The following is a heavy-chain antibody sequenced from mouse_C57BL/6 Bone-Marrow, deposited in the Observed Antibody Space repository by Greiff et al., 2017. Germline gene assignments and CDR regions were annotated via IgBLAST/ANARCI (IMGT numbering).Heavy chain of an antibody. D-gene: IGHD1-1*01. CDR2: IYPGDGAP. Sequence: VQLQQSGPELVKPGASVKISCKASGYAFSSSWMNWVKQRPGKGLEWIGRIYPGDGAPNYNGKFKGKATLTADKSSSTAYMQLSILTSEDSAVYVCAREQIATVVAEDYWGQGTTLTVSS. CDR1: GYAFSSSW. CDR3: AREQIATVVAEDY. J-gene: IGHJ2*01. V-gene: IGHV1-82*01.